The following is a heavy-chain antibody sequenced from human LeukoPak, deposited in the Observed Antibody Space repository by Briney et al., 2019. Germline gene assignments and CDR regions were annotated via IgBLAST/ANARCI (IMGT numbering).Heavy chain of an antibody. V-gene: IGHV4-31*03. D-gene: IGHD5-18*01. J-gene: IGHJ3*02. Sequence: PSQTLSLTCTVSGGSISSGGYYWSWIRQHPGKGLEWIGYIYYSGSTYYNPSLKGRVTISVDTSKNQFSLKLSSVTAADTAVYYCARVGEQYSYAKGAFDIWGQGTMVTVSS. CDR3: ARVGEQYSYAKGAFDI. CDR2: IYYSGST. CDR1: GGSISSGGYY.